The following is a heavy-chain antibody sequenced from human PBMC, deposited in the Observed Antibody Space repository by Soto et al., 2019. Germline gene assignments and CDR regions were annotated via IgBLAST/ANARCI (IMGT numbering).Heavy chain of an antibody. V-gene: IGHV1-69*02. D-gene: IGHD3-10*01. CDR3: ASSYGSGYRASDY. CDR2: VNPIVRMS. Sequence: QVQLVQSGAEVKRPGSSVKVSCKASGDTFNFYSINWVRQAPGLGLEWMGRVNPIVRMSNYAQKFQGRVTMTADKATSTAYMELSSLRSEDTAIYYCASSYGSGYRASDYWGQGALVTVSS. CDR1: GDTFNFYS. J-gene: IGHJ4*02.